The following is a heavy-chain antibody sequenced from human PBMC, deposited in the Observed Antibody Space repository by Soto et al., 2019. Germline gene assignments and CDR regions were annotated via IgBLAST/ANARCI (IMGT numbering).Heavy chain of an antibody. CDR2: ISGSGGST. D-gene: IGHD6-19*01. V-gene: IGHV3-23*01. Sequence: EVQLLESGGGLVQPGGSLRLSCAASGFTFTSYAMNWFRQAPGKGLEWVSAISGSGGSTYYADSVKGRFTISRDNSKNTLYLQMNSLRAEDTALYYCATGYSSGWYEYFQHWGQGTLVTVSS. CDR1: GFTFTSYA. CDR3: ATGYSSGWYEYFQH. J-gene: IGHJ1*01.